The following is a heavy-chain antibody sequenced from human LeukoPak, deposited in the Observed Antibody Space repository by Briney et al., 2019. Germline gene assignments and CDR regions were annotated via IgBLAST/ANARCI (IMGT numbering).Heavy chain of an antibody. V-gene: IGHV3-23*01. CDR2: ISGSGGST. CDR3: AKLGYCSSTSCYGAYYYYMDV. Sequence: PGGSLRLSCAASGFTFSSYAMSWVRQAPGKGLEWVSAISGSGGSTYYADSVKGRFTISRDNSKNTLYLQMNSLGAEDTAVYYCAKLGYCSSTSCYGAYYYYMDVWGKGTTVTVS. J-gene: IGHJ6*03. D-gene: IGHD2-2*01. CDR1: GFTFSSYA.